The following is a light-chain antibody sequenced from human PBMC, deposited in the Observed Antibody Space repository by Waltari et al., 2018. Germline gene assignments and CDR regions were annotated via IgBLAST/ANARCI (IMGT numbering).Light chain of an antibody. CDR1: TLQKQY. CDR2: TDR. J-gene: IGLJ3*02. CDR3: QSADNGGGYPNWV. Sequence: YELTQPSSVSVSPGQTARIPCSADTLQKQYLYWYQQNPAQAPVLLFYTDRARPSGIPERFSGSSSGTTVTLIIRGVQAEDEADYYCQSADNGGGYPNWVFGGGTKLTVL. V-gene: IGLV3-25*03.